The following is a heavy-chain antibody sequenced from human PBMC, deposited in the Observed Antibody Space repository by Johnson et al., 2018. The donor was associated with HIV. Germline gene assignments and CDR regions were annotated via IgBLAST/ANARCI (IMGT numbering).Heavy chain of an antibody. Sequence: EVLLLESGGGLIQPGGSLRLSCAASGFTVSSNYMSWVRQAPGKGLEWVSVIYSGGSTYYADSVKGRFTISRDNSKNTLYLQMNSLRAEDTAVYYCARASNSGYDQAFDIWGQGTMVTVSS. D-gene: IGHD5-12*01. V-gene: IGHV3-53*01. CDR3: ARASNSGYDQAFDI. CDR1: GFTVSSNY. J-gene: IGHJ3*02. CDR2: IYSGGST.